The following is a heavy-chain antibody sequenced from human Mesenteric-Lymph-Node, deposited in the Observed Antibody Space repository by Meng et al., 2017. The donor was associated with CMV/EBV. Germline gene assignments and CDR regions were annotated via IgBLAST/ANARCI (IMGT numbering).Heavy chain of an antibody. Sequence: GGSLRLSCAASGFSFDEYSMSWVRLVPGKGLEWVSGINWNSGSFDYADSVKGRFTISRDNARNSLYLQMNSLRAEDTATYYCAREGEVGATGAFDFWGRGTQVTVSS. CDR1: GFSFDEYS. CDR2: INWNSGSF. D-gene: IGHD1-26*01. J-gene: IGHJ3*01. CDR3: AREGEVGATGAFDF. V-gene: IGHV3-20*04.